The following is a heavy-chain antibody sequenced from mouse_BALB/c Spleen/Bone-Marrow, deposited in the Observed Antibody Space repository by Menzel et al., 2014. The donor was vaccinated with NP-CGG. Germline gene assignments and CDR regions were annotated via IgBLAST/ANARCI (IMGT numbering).Heavy chain of an antibody. Sequence: VHLQQSGAELAKPGASVKMSCKASGYTFTSYWMHWVKQRPGQGLEWIGYINPSTGYTDYNQKFKDKATLTADKSSSTAYMQLSSLTSEDSAVCYCARVYYGYFFAYWSQVDSGHCLC. CDR2: INPSTGYT. CDR1: GYTFTSYW. J-gene: IGHJ3*01. D-gene: IGHD1-2*01. CDR3: ARVYYGYFFAY. V-gene: IGHV1-7*01.